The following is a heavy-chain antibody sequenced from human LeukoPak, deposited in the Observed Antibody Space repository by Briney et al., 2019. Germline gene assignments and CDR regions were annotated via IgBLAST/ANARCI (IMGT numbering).Heavy chain of an antibody. CDR1: GFTFSSYG. Sequence: GRSLRLSCAASGFTFSSYGMHWVRQAPGKGLEWVAVIWYDGSNKYYADSVKGRFTISRDNSKNTLYLQMNSLRAEDTAVYYCVKGKGIAVTSLDYWGQGTLVTVSS. D-gene: IGHD6-19*01. CDR3: VKGKGIAVTSLDY. J-gene: IGHJ4*02. V-gene: IGHV3-33*06. CDR2: IWYDGSNK.